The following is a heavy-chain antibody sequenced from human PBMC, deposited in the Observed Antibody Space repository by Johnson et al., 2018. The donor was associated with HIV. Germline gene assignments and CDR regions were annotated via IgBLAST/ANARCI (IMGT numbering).Heavy chain of an antibody. J-gene: IGHJ3*02. Sequence: VQLVESGGGLVQPGRSLRLSCAASGFTFDDYAMHWVRQAPGKGLEWVSGITWNSGTIGFADSVKGRFTISRDNAKNSLYLQMNSLRAEDTAVYYCAREKWELRGDAFDIWGQGTMVTVSS. V-gene: IGHV3-9*01. D-gene: IGHD1-26*01. CDR2: ITWNSGTI. CDR1: GFTFDDYA. CDR3: AREKWELRGDAFDI.